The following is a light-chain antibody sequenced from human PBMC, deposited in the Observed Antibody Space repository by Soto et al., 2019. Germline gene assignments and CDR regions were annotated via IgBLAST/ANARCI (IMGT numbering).Light chain of an antibody. Sequence: QSALTQPRSVSWSPGQSVTISCTGTSSDVGSYHYVSWYQQHPGKAPKLMISDVDKRPSGVPDRFSGSMSGNTASLTISWLQPEDEADYYCCSYGGSYVFGTETKVTVL. CDR3: CSYGGSYV. CDR1: SSDVGSYHY. V-gene: IGLV2-11*01. J-gene: IGLJ1*01. CDR2: DVD.